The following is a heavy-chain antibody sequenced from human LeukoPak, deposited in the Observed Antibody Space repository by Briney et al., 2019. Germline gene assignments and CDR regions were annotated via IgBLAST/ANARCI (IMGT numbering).Heavy chain of an antibody. D-gene: IGHD2-21*01. Sequence: SETLSLTCTVSGGSISSSSYYWGWIRQPPGKGLEWIGSIYYSGSTYYNPSLKSRVTISVDTSKNQFSLKLSSVTAADTAVYYCARTHKFLEDYWGQGTLVTVSS. CDR1: GGSISSSSYY. CDR3: ARTHKFLEDY. V-gene: IGHV4-39*01. J-gene: IGHJ4*02. CDR2: IYYSGST.